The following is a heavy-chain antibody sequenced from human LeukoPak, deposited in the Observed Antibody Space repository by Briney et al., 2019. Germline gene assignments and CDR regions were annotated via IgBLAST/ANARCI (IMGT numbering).Heavy chain of an antibody. V-gene: IGHV3-74*01. CDR1: GFTFSNYW. J-gene: IGHJ4*02. CDR2: ISSDGSST. Sequence: GGSLRLSCAASGFTFSNYWMYWVRQAPGKGLVWVSRISSDGSSTTYADSVKGRFTMSRDNARNTLYLQMNSLRAEDTAVYYCARAILGAAAHWGQGTLVTVSS. CDR3: ARAILGAAAH. D-gene: IGHD6-13*01.